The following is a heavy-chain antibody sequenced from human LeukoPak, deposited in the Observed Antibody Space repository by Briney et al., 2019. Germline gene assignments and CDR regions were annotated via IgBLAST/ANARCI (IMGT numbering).Heavy chain of an antibody. V-gene: IGHV4-34*01. CDR1: GGPFSNNY. D-gene: IGHD1-7*01. Sequence: SESLSLTCAVYGGPFSNNYWNWIRQPPGKGLEWIGEIDHSGSANYNPSLTSRVTISMDTSKNQFSLKLSSVTAADTAVYYCARGFTRTTFDYWGQGTLVTVSS. J-gene: IGHJ4*02. CDR2: IDHSGSA. CDR3: ARGFTRTTFDY.